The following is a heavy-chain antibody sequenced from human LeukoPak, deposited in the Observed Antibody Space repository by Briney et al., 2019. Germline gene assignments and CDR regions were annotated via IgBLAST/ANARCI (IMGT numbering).Heavy chain of an antibody. J-gene: IGHJ4*02. V-gene: IGHV3-73*01. CDR2: IRSKANSYAT. CDR1: GFTFSGSA. CDR3: TVTGGRGDY. Sequence: QPGRSLRLSCAASGFTFSGSAMHWVRQASGKGLEWVGRIRSKANSYATAYAASVKGRFTISRDDSKNTAYLQMNSLKTEDTAVYYCTVTGGRGDYWGQGTLVTVSS. D-gene: IGHD3-16*01.